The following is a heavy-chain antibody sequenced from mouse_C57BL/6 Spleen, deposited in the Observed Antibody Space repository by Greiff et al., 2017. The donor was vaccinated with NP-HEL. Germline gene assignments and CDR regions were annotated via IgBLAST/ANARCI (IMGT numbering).Heavy chain of an antibody. V-gene: IGHV3-6*01. CDR1: GYSITSGYY. J-gene: IGHJ2*01. CDR2: ISYDGSN. Sequence: EVKLLESGPGLVKPSQSLSLTCSVTGYSITSGYYWNWIRQFPGNKLEWMGYISYDGSNNYNPSLKNRISITRDTSKNQFFLKLNSVTSEDTATYYCARESDYGGYFDYWGQGTTLTVSS. D-gene: IGHD2-4*01. CDR3: ARESDYGGYFDY.